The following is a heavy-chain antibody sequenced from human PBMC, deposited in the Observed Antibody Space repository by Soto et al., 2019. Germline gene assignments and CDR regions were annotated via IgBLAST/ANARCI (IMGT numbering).Heavy chain of an antibody. CDR2: INHSGST. V-gene: IGHV4-34*01. J-gene: IGHJ6*02. CDR3: ARGVDIAARPYYYYYGMDV. Sequence: QVQLQQWGAGLLKPSETLSLTCAVYGGSFSGYYWSWIRQPPGKGLEWIGEINHSGSTNYNPSLKSRVTISVDTSKNQFSLKLSSVTAADTAVYYCARGVDIAARPYYYYYGMDVWGQGTTVTVSS. D-gene: IGHD6-6*01. CDR1: GGSFSGYY.